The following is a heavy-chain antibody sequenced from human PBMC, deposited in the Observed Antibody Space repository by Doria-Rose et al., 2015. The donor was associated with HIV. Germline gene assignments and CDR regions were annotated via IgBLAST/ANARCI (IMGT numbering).Heavy chain of an antibody. J-gene: IGHJ6*03. CDR2: IYSSGST. V-gene: IGHV4-4*09. CDR3: ARFRPSRGIYYSLDV. D-gene: IGHD3-10*01. Sequence: PPGKGLEWIGYIYSSGSTHNNSSLKSRVTISIDTSKNQLSLKLSSVTAADTAVYYCARFRPSRGIYYSLDVWGKGTTVTVSS.